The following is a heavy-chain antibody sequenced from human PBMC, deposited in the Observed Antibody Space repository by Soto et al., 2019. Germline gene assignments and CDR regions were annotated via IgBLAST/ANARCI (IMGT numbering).Heavy chain of an antibody. CDR2: ISYDGSNK. CDR1: GFTFSSYG. CDR3: AKDVGASSGYSDAFDI. V-gene: IGHV3-30*18. Sequence: GGSLRLSCAASGFTFSSYGMHRVRQAPGKGLEWVAVISYDGSNKYYADSVKGRFTISRDNSKNTLYLQMNSLRAEDTAVYYCAKDVGASSGYSDAFDIWGQGT. D-gene: IGHD3-22*01. J-gene: IGHJ3*02.